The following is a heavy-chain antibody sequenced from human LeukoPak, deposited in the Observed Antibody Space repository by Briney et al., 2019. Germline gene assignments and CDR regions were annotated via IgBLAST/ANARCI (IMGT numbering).Heavy chain of an antibody. J-gene: IGHJ4*02. CDR3: ARVPYCGGDCYYGVTLDY. V-gene: IGHV1-18*01. CDR2: ISAYNGNT. D-gene: IGHD2-21*02. Sequence: GSSVKVSCKASGGTFSSYAISWVRQAPGQGLEWMGWISAYNGNTNYAQKLQGRVTMTTDTSTSTAYMELRSLRSDDTAVYYCARVPYCGGDCYYGVTLDYWGQGTLVTVSS. CDR1: GGTFSSYA.